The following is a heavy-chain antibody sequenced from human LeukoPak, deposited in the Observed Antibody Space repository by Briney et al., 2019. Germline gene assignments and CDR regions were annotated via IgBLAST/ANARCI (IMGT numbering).Heavy chain of an antibody. CDR3: ARVRSSNNWEAWFVP. CDR1: GGTFSKYT. V-gene: IGHV1-69*06. D-gene: IGHD1-1*01. Sequence: GASVKVSCKASGGTFSKYTISWVRQRPGQGLEWMGGITPLFGTANYAQKFQGRVTMTGNTSISTAYMELSSLRSEDTAVYYCARVRSSNNWEAWFVPWGQGTLVTVSS. CDR2: ITPLFGTA. J-gene: IGHJ5*02.